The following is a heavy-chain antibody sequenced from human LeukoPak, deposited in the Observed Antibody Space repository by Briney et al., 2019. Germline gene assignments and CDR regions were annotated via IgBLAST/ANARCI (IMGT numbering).Heavy chain of an antibody. CDR3: TRLAVAYFDS. CDR1: GFIVSSNY. J-gene: IGHJ4*02. V-gene: IGHV3-66*04. D-gene: IGHD6-19*01. CDR2: IYSSGST. Sequence: GGSLRLTCAASGFIVSSNYMGWVRQAPGKGLEWASVIYSSGSTYYPDSVKGRFTISRDESKNTLYLQMNSLRAEDTAVYYCTRLAVAYFDSWGQGTLVTVSS.